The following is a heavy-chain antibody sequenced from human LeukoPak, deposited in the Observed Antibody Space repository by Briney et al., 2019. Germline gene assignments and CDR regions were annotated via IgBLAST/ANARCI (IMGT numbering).Heavy chain of an antibody. Sequence: GGSLRLSCAASVFTFSSYAMSWVRQAPGKGLEWVSAISGSGGSTYYADSVKGRFTISRDNSKNTLYLQMNSLRAEDTAVYYCARDYGDYKFDYWGQGTLVTVSS. CDR2: ISGSGGST. J-gene: IGHJ4*02. V-gene: IGHV3-23*01. D-gene: IGHD4-17*01. CDR3: ARDYGDYKFDY. CDR1: VFTFSSYA.